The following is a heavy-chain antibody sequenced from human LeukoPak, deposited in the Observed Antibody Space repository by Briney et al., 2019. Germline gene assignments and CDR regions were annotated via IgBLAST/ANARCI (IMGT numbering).Heavy chain of an antibody. J-gene: IGHJ4*02. V-gene: IGHV4-34*01. CDR1: GGSFNGYY. CDR2: INHSGGT. CDR3: ARGQLRLSN. Sequence: PSETLSLTCAVYGGSFNGYYWTWIRQPPGKGLEWIGEINHSGGTDYNPSLKSRVTISVDTSKNQFSLKLNSVTAADTAVYYCARGQLRLSNWGQGSLVIVSP. D-gene: IGHD2-2*01.